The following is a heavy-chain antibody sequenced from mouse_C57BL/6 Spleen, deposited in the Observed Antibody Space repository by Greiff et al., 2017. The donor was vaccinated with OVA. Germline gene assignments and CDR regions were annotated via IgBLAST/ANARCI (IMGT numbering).Heavy chain of an antibody. V-gene: IGHV1-54*01. CDR2: INPGSGGT. J-gene: IGHJ2*01. Sequence: QVQLQQSGAELVRPGTSVKVSCKASGYAFTNYLIEWVKQRPGQGLEWIGVINPGSGGTNYNEKFKGKATLTADKSSSTAYMQLSSLTSEDSAVYFCARGTGTEFDYWGQGTTLTVSS. CDR3: ARGTGTEFDY. D-gene: IGHD4-1*01. CDR1: GYAFTNYL.